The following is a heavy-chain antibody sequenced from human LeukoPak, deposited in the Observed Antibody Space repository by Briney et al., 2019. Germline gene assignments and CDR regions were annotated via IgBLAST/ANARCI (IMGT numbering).Heavy chain of an antibody. Sequence: PGGSLRLSCAASGFTFSSYWMSWVRQAPGKGLEWVANIKQDGSEKYYVDSVKGRFTISRDNSKNTLYLQMNSLRAEDTALYYCAKEYTGTFSPFPSYFDNWGQGTLVTVSS. CDR1: GFTFSSYW. CDR2: IKQDGSEK. CDR3: AKEYTGTFSPFPSYFDN. J-gene: IGHJ4*02. D-gene: IGHD1-26*01. V-gene: IGHV3-7*03.